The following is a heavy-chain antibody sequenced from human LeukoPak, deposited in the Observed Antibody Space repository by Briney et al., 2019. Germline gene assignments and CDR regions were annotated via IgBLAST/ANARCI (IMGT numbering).Heavy chain of an antibody. CDR3: ARDTPGRSASH. J-gene: IGHJ4*02. CDR1: GYTFTDYY. CDR2: INSNSGGT. V-gene: IGHV1-2*02. D-gene: IGHD1-26*01. Sequence: ASVKVSCKASGYTFTDYYIHWVRQAPGQGLKWMGWINSNSGGTNYAQKFQGRVSMTTDTSISTTYMELSRLTSDDTAVYYCARDTPGRSASHWGQGTLVTVSS.